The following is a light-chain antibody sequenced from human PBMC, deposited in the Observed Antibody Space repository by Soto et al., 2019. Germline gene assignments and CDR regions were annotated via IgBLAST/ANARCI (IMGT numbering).Light chain of an antibody. CDR2: DVS. CDR3: SSYISSTVV. V-gene: IGLV2-14*03. Sequence: QSALTQPASVSGSPGQSIAISCTGISSDVGTYSFVSWYQHHPGKAPKLMIYDVSNRPSGVSSRFSGSKSDNTASLTISGLQAEDEADYYCSSYISSTVVFGGGTKLTVL. CDR1: SSDVGTYSF. J-gene: IGLJ2*01.